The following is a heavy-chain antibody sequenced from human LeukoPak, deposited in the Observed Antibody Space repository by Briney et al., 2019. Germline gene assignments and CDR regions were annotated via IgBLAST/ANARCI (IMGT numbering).Heavy chain of an antibody. D-gene: IGHD6-19*01. CDR1: GFTFSSYA. CDR2: FSGTSST. J-gene: IGHJ4*02. Sequence: GGSLRLSCAASGFTFSSYAMSWVRQAPGKGLEWVSTFSGTSSTSYADSVKGRFTISRDNSKNTLYLQMNSLRAEDTAVYYCAKDPLRRIAVAGTFDYWGQGTLVTVSS. V-gene: IGHV3-23*01. CDR3: AKDPLRRIAVAGTFDY.